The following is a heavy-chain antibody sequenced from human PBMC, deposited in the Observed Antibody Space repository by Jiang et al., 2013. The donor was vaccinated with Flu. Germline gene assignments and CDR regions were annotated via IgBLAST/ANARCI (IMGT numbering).Heavy chain of an antibody. J-gene: IGHJ4*02. CDR2: IYPGDSDS. Sequence: GAEVKKPGESLKISCKGSGYSFANYWIGWVRQMPGQGLEWMGIIYPGDSDSRYSPSFQGQVTFSADKSISTAYLQWSGLKASDTAMYYCAGSHYYDSSGYYPYYFDSWGQGTLVTVSS. V-gene: IGHV5-51*03. CDR3: AGSHYYDSSGYYPYYFDS. D-gene: IGHD3-22*01. CDR1: GYSFANYW.